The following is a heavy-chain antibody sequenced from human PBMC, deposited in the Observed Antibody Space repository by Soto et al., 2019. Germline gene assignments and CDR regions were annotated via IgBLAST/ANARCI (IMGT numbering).Heavy chain of an antibody. CDR1: GASISSGGYF. J-gene: IGHJ6*02. D-gene: IGHD6-13*01. CDR3: ARDLQYSRLFYGMDV. Sequence: QVQLQESGPGLVKPSQTLSLTCTVSGASISSGGYFWSWIRQHPGKGLEWIRYIYYIGSTYYNPSLKSRVTISVDTSKNQFSLKLTSVTAADTAVYYCARDLQYSRLFYGMDVWGQGTTVTVSS. CDR2: IYYIGST. V-gene: IGHV4-31*03.